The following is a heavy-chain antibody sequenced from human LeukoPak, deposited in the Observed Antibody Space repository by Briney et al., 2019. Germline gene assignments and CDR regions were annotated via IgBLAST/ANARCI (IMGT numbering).Heavy chain of an antibody. J-gene: IGHJ4*02. V-gene: IGHV3-23*01. CDR3: VRLFRGVRGYFDY. CDR2: ISGTIGDT. CDR1: GFTFSHYA. Sequence: VGSLSLSCVGSGFTFSHYAMAWVRQALRKGREWVSTISGTIGDTYYADSVKGRFTISRDNSKDTLSLQMSSLRAEDAAEYFCVRLFRGVRGYFDYWGQGTLVAVSS. D-gene: IGHD3-10*01.